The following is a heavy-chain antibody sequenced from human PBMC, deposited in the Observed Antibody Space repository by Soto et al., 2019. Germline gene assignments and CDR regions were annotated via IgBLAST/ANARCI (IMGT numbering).Heavy chain of an antibody. CDR2: IIPILGIA. V-gene: IGHV1-69*02. J-gene: IGHJ6*02. Sequence: QVQLVQSGAEVKKPGSSVKVSCKASGGTFSSYTISWVRQAPGQGLEWMGRIIPILGIANYAEKFQGRVKITADKSTSTAHMELSSLRYEDTAVYYCVGSENYYDGMDVWGQGTTVTVSS. CDR1: GGTFSSYT. CDR3: VGSENYYDGMDV. D-gene: IGHD3-10*01.